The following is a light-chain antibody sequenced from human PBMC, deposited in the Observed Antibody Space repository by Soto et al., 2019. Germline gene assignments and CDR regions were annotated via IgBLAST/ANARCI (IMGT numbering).Light chain of an antibody. CDR3: QQYNNWPPLT. CDR1: QSVSSN. CDR2: GAS. J-gene: IGKJ5*01. Sequence: EIVLTQSPGTLPLSPGERATLSCRASQSVSSNYLAWYQQKPGQAPRLLIYGASTRATGIPARFSGSGSGTEFTLTISSLQSEDFAVYYCQQYNNWPPLTFGQGTRLEIK. V-gene: IGKV3-15*01.